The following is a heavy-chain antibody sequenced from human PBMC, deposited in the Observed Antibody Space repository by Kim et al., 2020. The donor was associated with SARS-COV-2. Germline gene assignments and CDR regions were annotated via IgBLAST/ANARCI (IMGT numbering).Heavy chain of an antibody. D-gene: IGHD2-8*01. V-gene: IGHV3-30*01. CDR3: ARAFYIVLAGYFDL. J-gene: IGHJ2*01. Sequence: ADSGKGRFTIARDNSKNTLYLQMNSLRAEDTAVYYCARAFYIVLAGYFDLWGRGTLVTVSS.